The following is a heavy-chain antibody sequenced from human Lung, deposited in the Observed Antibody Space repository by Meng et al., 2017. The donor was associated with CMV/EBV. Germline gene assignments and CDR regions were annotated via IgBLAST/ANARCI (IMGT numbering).Heavy chain of an antibody. CDR2: IGVYDGKT. CDR1: GYTFTTYG. V-gene: IGHV1-18*01. Sequence: ASVKVSCKASGYTFTTYGISWVRQAPGQGLEWMGWIGVYDGKTNYAQKLQGRVTMTTDISTTTAYMDLRSLRSDDTAVYYCARDRGIGGTTFRGDYWGQGTLVTVSS. J-gene: IGHJ4*02. CDR3: ARDRGIGGTTFRGDY. D-gene: IGHD1-20*01.